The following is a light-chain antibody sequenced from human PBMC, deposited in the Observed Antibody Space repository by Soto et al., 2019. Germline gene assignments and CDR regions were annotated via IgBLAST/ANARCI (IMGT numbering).Light chain of an antibody. CDR1: QSISSY. J-gene: IGKJ5*01. Sequence: EVVLTQSPDTLSLPPGERATLSCRASQSISSYLAWYQQKPGQAPRLLIYDASSRATGIPARFSGSGSGTDFTLTISSLEPEDFAMYYCQQYVISVTFGQGTRLEIK. CDR2: DAS. V-gene: IGKV3-11*01. CDR3: QQYVISVT.